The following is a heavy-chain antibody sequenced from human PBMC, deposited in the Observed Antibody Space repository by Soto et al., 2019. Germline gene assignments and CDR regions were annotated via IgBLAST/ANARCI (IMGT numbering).Heavy chain of an antibody. CDR3: ARLLRHNYYGMDV. Sequence: QLQLQESGPGLVKPSETLSLTCTVSGGSIRSSSYYWGGIRQPPGKALEWIGSIYYSGTTYYNPSLKSRVTITVDTSKNQGSLKLSSVTAANTAVYDCARLLRHNYYGMDVWGHGTTVTVSS. D-gene: IGHD5-12*01. V-gene: IGHV4-39*01. CDR2: IYYSGTT. CDR1: GGSIRSSSYY. J-gene: IGHJ6*02.